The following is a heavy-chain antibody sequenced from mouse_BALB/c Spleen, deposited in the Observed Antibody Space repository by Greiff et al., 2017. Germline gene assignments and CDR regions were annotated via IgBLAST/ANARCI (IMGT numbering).Heavy chain of an antibody. CDR3: ARNYYGDDY. CDR2: ISSGGGST. CDR1: GFAFSSYD. D-gene: IGHD1-1*01. Sequence: EVQLQESGGDLVKPGGSLKLSCAASGFAFSSYDMSWVRQTPEKRLEWVAYISSGGGSTYYPDTVKGRFTISRDNAKNTLYLQMSSLKSEDTAMYYCARNYYGDDYWGQGTTLTVSS. V-gene: IGHV5-12-1*01. J-gene: IGHJ2*01.